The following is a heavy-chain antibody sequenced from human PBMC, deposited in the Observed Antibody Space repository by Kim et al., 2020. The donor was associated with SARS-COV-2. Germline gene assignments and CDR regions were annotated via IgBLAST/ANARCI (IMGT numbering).Heavy chain of an antibody. V-gene: IGHV3-11*01. Sequence: GGSLRLSCAASGLTFSDYYMSWIRQAPGKGLEWGSYISSSGSTIYYADSVKGRFTISRDNAKNSLYLKMNSLRAEDTAVYYCARENSHITIFGVVTRIGMDVWGQGTTVTVSS. D-gene: IGHD3-3*01. CDR1: GLTFSDYY. CDR2: ISSSGSTI. CDR3: ARENSHITIFGVVTRIGMDV. J-gene: IGHJ6*02.